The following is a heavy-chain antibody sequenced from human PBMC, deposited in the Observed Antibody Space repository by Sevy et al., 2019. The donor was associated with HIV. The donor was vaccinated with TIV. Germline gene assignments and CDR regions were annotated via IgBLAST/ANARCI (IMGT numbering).Heavy chain of an antibody. D-gene: IGHD2-15*01. CDR2: ISASGAST. CDR3: AKLSCSDGNCFSIDY. CDR1: GFTFSSYP. V-gene: IGHV3-23*01. Sequence: GGSLRLSCAASGFTFSSYPMTWVRQAPGKGLEWVSGISASGASTYYADSVKGRFTISRDNSKNTLYLQINSLRAEDTAVYYCAKLSCSDGNCFSIDYWGQGTLVTVSS. J-gene: IGHJ4*02.